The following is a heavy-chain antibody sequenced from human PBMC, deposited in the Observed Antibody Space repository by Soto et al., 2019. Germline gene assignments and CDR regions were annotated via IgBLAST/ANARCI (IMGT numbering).Heavy chain of an antibody. CDR1: GYTFTSYA. CDR2: INAGNGNT. V-gene: IGHV1-3*01. D-gene: IGHD3-9*01. J-gene: IGHJ5*02. Sequence: GASVKVSCKASGYTFTSYAMHWVRQAPGQRLEWMGWINAGNGNTKYSQKFQGRVTITRDTSASTAYMELSSLRSEDTAVYYCAREVPEFVLRYFDWLWFDPWGQGTLVTVSS. CDR3: AREVPEFVLRYFDWLWFDP.